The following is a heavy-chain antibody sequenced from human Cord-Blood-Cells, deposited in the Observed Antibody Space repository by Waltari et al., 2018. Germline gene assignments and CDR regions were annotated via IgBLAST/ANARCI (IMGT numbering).Heavy chain of an antibody. D-gene: IGHD3-3*01. CDR2: IIPIFGTA. CDR1: GGTFSSSA. Sequence: QVQLVQSGAEVKKPGSSVKVSCQASGGTFSSSAISWVRPAPGQGLEWMGGIIPIFGTANYAQKFQGRVTITADKSTSTAYMELSSLRSEDTAVYYCARDLIGYYDFWSGYYAFDIWGQGTMVTVSS. CDR3: ARDLIGYYDFWSGYYAFDI. J-gene: IGHJ3*02. V-gene: IGHV1-69*06.